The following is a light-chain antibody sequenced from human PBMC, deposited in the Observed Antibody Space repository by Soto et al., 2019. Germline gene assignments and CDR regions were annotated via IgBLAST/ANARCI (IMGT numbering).Light chain of an antibody. CDR2: EVS. CDR3: SSSTSSSTLGV. Sequence: QSALTQPASVSGSPGQSITISCTGTSSDVGGYNYVSWYQQHPGKAPKLVIYEVSNRPSGVSNRFSGSKSGNTASLTISGLQAEDEADYYCSSSTSSSTLGVFGTGTKLTVL. J-gene: IGLJ1*01. V-gene: IGLV2-14*01. CDR1: SSDVGGYNY.